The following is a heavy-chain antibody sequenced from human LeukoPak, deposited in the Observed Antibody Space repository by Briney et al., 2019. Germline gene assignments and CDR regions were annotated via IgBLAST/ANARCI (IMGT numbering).Heavy chain of an antibody. CDR1: GGTFGSYA. J-gene: IGHJ4*02. CDR2: IIPILGIA. Sequence: GASVKVSCKASGGTFGSYAISWVRQAPGQGLEWMGRIIPILGIANYAQKFQGRVTITADKSTSTAYMELSSLRSEDTAVYYCARLKGIAAAGIDYWGQGTLVTVSS. D-gene: IGHD6-13*01. CDR3: ARLKGIAAAGIDY. V-gene: IGHV1-69*04.